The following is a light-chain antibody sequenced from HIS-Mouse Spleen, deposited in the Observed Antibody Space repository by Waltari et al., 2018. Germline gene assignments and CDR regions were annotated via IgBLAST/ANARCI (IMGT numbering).Light chain of an antibody. CDR1: ALPKKY. Sequence: SYELTQPPSVSVSPGQTARITCSGDALPKKYAYWYQQKSGQAPVLVIYEDSKRPSGLPEGFSGSSSGTMATLTISGAQVEDEADYYCYSTDSSGNHRNVFGTGTKVTVL. J-gene: IGLJ1*01. CDR2: EDS. CDR3: YSTDSSGNHRNV. V-gene: IGLV3-10*01.